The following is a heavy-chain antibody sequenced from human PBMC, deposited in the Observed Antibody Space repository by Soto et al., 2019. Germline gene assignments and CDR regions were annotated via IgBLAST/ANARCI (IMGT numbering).Heavy chain of an antibody. CDR1: GGSISSYY. CDR2: IYYSGST. D-gene: IGHD3-10*01. V-gene: IGHV4-59*08. Sequence: QVQLQESGPGLVKPSETLSLTCTVSGGSISSYYWSWIRQPPGQGLEWIGYIYYSGSTNYNPSRKSRVTISVDTSKNLFSLKLSSVTAADTAVYYCARLWGWFGDYWGQGTLVTVSS. CDR3: ARLWGWFGDY. J-gene: IGHJ4*02.